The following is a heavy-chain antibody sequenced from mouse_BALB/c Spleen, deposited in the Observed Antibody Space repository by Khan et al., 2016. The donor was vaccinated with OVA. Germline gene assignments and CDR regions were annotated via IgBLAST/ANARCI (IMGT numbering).Heavy chain of an antibody. J-gene: IGHJ3*01. V-gene: IGHV9-3-1*01. CDR3: GRENGNYWFAY. Sequence: QIQLVQSGPELKKPGETVKISCKASGYTFTNYGMNWVKQAPGKGLKWMGWINTYTGEPTYADDFKGRFAFSLETSASTAYLQINNLKKEDTATYCGGRENGNYWFAYWGQGTLVTVSA. D-gene: IGHD2-1*01. CDR1: GYTFTNYG. CDR2: INTYTGEP.